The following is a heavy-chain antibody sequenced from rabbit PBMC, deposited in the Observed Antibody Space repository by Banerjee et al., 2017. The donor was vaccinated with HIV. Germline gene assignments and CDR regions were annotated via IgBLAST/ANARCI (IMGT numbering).Heavy chain of an antibody. CDR1: GFSFSFGYC. V-gene: IGHV1S45*01. Sequence: QQQLEESGGGLVTPGASLTLTCTASGFSFSFGYCMCWVRPAPGKGLEWIAFIYTGGSGRTYYANCANGRFTISKTSSTTVTLQMTSLTAADTATYFCARGDVAYNYAWDNLWGQGTLVTVS. D-gene: IGHD6-1*01. CDR3: ARGDVAYNYAWDNL. CDR2: IYTGGSGRT. J-gene: IGHJ4*01.